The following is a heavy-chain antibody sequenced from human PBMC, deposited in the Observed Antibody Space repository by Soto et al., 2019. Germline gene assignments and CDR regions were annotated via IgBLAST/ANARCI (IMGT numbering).Heavy chain of an antibody. V-gene: IGHV3-30-3*01. CDR2: ISYDGSNK. CDR3: ARGKEMATIPFLDY. D-gene: IGHD5-12*01. CDR1: GFTFSSYA. Sequence: QVQLVESGGGVVQPGRSLRLSCAASGFTFSSYAMHWVRQAPGKGLEWVAVISYDGSNKYYADSVKGRFTISRDNSKNTLYLQMNCLRAEDTAVYYCARGKEMATIPFLDYWGQGTLVTVSS. J-gene: IGHJ4*02.